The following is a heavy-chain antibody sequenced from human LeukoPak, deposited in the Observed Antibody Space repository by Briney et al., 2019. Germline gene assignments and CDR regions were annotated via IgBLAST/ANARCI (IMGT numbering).Heavy chain of an antibody. Sequence: GGSLRLSCAASGFTFSSYAMHWVRQAPGKGLEWVAVISYDGSNKYYADSVKGRFTNSRDNSKNTLYLQMNSLRAEDTAVYYCASWAPEMATSYFDYWGQGTLVTVSS. J-gene: IGHJ4*02. CDR2: ISYDGSNK. CDR1: GFTFSSYA. D-gene: IGHD5-24*01. V-gene: IGHV3-30-3*01. CDR3: ASWAPEMATSYFDY.